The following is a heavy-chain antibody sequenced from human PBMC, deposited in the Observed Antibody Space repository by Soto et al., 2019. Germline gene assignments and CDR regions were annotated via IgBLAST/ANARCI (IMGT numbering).Heavy chain of an antibody. CDR2: ISAIFGTA. V-gene: IGHV1-69*13. CDR3: ASYDSSGYTNFDY. CDR1: GYTFTSYG. D-gene: IGHD3-22*01. J-gene: IGHJ4*02. Sequence: SVKVSCKASGYTFTSYGISWVRQAPGQGLEWMGGISAIFGTANYAQKFQGRVTITADESTSTAYMELSSLRSEDTAVYYCASYDSSGYTNFDYWGQGTLVTVSS.